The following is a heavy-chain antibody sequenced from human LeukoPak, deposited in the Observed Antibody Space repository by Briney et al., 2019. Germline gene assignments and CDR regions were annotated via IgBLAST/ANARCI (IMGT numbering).Heavy chain of an antibody. CDR2: LYSDGST. CDR1: ESTVSSHY. V-gene: IGHV3-66*01. CDR3: ARMLAVAGIVGGDYFDS. Sequence: GGTLRLSCAASESTVSSHYMSWVRQAPGKGLEWVSVLYSDGSTYYADSVKDRFTISRDNSKNTLYLQMNSLRAEDTAVYYCARMLAVAGIVGGDYFDSWGQGTLVTVSS. D-gene: IGHD6-19*01. J-gene: IGHJ4*02.